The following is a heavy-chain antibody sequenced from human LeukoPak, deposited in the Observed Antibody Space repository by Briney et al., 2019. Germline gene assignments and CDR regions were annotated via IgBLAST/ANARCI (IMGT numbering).Heavy chain of an antibody. CDR3: ALSMVRGPFSFYYYGVDV. V-gene: IGHV3-7*01. J-gene: IGHJ6*02. CDR2: INQDGNEK. CDR1: GFTFSSYW. Sequence: GGSLRLSCAASGFTFSSYWMSWVRQAPGTGLEWVANINQDGNEKYSVDSVKGRFTVSRDNARNSLYLEMNSLRADDTGVYYCALSMVRGPFSFYYYGVDVWGPGTAVTVSS. D-gene: IGHD3-10*01.